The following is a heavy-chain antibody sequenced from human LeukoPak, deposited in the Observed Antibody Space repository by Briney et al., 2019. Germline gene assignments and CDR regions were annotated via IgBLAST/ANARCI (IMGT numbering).Heavy chain of an antibody. V-gene: IGHV4-34*01. J-gene: IGHJ4*02. D-gene: IGHD3-3*01. CDR1: GGSFSGYY. CDR2: INHSGST. Sequence: TSETLSLTCAVYGGSFSGYYWSWLRQPPGKGLEWIGEINHSGSTNYNPSLKSRVTISVDTSKNQFSLKLSSVTAADTAVYYCARATAYYDFWSGYYPACYFDYWGQGTLVTVSS. CDR3: ARATAYYDFWSGYYPACYFDY.